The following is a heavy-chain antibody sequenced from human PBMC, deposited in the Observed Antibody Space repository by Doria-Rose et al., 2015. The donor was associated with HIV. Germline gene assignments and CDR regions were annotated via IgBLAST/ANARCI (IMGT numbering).Heavy chain of an antibody. J-gene: IGHJ4*02. D-gene: IGHD6-13*01. CDR1: GVSLSSPGMG. Sequence: QDSGPVLVKPTETLTLTCTVSGVSLSSPGMGVSWIRQPPGKALEWLANNFSDDERSYKTSLKSRLTISRGTSKSQVVLTMTDMDPVDTATYYCARIKSSRWYHKYYFDFWGQGTLVIVSA. V-gene: IGHV2-26*01. CDR2: NFSDDER. CDR3: ARIKSSRWYHKYYFDF.